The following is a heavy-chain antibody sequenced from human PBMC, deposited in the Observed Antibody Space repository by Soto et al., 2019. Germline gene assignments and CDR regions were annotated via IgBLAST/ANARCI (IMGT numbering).Heavy chain of an antibody. CDR3: AGGYGSCFDP. Sequence: QVQLQESGPGLVKPSETLSLTCTVSGGSISSYYWSWIRQPPGKGLEWIGYIYYSGSTNYNPSLTSGVTIAVHTSKIPSPLTRSSVTAAVTAVYNCAGGYGSCFDPWGQGKMVSVSS. CDR2: IYYSGST. CDR1: GGSISSYY. J-gene: IGHJ3*01. D-gene: IGHD3-10*01. V-gene: IGHV4-59*12.